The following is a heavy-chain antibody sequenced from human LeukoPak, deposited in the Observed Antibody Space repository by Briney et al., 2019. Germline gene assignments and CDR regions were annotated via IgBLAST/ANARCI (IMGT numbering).Heavy chain of an antibody. J-gene: IGHJ4*02. CDR1: GFTFSTYG. D-gene: IGHD6-13*01. Sequence: PGGSLRLSCAASGFTFSTYGMHWVRQAPGKGLEWVAFIRLDGSNKYHADSVKGRFTISRDNSKNTLYLQMNSLRAEDTAVYYCVFHRYSSSWYFDYWGQGTLVTVSS. V-gene: IGHV3-30*02. CDR3: VFHRYSSSWYFDY. CDR2: IRLDGSNK.